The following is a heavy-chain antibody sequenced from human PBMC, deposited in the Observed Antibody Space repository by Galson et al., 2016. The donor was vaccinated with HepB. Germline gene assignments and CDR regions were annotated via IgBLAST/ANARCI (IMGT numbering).Heavy chain of an antibody. CDR2: TNNANGNT. Sequence: SVKVSCKASGYTFTSYAIHWVRQAPGQRLEWMGWTNNANGNTEYSQSFQGKVTFTRDTSASTAYMELSSLRSEDTAVYYCARDGGSGWSRLWWGQGTLVAVAS. CDR1: GYTFTSYA. J-gene: IGHJ4*02. CDR3: ARDGGSGWSRLW. V-gene: IGHV1-3*04. D-gene: IGHD6-19*01.